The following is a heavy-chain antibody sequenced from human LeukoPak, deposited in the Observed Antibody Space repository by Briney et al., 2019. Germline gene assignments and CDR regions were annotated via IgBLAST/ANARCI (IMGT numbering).Heavy chain of an antibody. CDR2: IIPIFGTA. V-gene: IGHV1-69*13. Sequence: GASVKVSCKASGGTFSSYAISWVRQAPGQGLEWMGGIIPIFGTANYAQKFQGRVTITADESTSTAYMELSSLRSEDTAVYYCARVRRLYGSGSVYYFDYWGQGTLVTVSS. CDR3: ARVRRLYGSGSVYYFDY. CDR1: GGTFSSYA. D-gene: IGHD3-10*01. J-gene: IGHJ4*02.